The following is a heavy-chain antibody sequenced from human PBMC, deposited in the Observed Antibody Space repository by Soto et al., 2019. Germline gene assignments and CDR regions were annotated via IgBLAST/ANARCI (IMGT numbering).Heavy chain of an antibody. J-gene: IGHJ6*02. Sequence: PSETLSLTCTVSGGSISSYYWSWIRQPPGKGLEWIGYIYYSGSTNYNPSLKSRVTISVDTSKNQFSLKLGSVTAADTAVYDCARDKVGASSYYYYSGMDVWGQGTTVTVSS. CDR2: IYYSGST. CDR1: GGSISSYY. CDR3: ARDKVGASSYYYYSGMDV. V-gene: IGHV4-59*01. D-gene: IGHD1-26*01.